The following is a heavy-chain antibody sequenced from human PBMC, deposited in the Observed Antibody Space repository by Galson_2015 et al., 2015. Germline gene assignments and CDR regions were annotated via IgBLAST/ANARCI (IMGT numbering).Heavy chain of an antibody. V-gene: IGHV3-30*10. CDR3: ARDLKMWDIVVVPADNYFDY. CDR1: GFTLSSHA. J-gene: IGHJ4*02. Sequence: SLRLSCAASGFTLSSHAMHWVRQAPGKGLEWVALISYDGSKKYYTDSVKGRFTISRDNSNSTLYLQTNSLRAEDTAVYYCARDLKMWDIVVVPADNYFDYWGQGTLVTVSS. D-gene: IGHD2-2*01. CDR2: ISYDGSKK.